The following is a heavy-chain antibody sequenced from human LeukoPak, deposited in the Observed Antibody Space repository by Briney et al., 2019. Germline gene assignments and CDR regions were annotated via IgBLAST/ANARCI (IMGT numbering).Heavy chain of an antibody. CDR3: ARDSYGYNSLDD. CDR1: GFPFSEYS. D-gene: IGHD5-24*01. Sequence: GGSLRLSCAASGFPFSEYSMNWVRQAPGKGLEWISYIGIDSGNTKYADSVKGRFTVSGDKARNSLYLQMNSLRVEDTAVYYCARDSYGYNSLDDWGQGTLVTVSS. J-gene: IGHJ4*02. CDR2: IGIDSGNT. V-gene: IGHV3-11*06.